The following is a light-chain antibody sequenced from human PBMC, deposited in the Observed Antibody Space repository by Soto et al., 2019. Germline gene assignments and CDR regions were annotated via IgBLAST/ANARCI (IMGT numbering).Light chain of an antibody. J-gene: IGKJ1*01. CDR3: QQYDTSPRT. CDR2: GAS. CDR1: QSVSSNY. Sequence: IVWTQSPGTLSLSPGERATLSCRASQSVSSNYLAWYQQKRGQAPRLLIYGASSRATGIPTRFSGSGSGTDFTLTLSRLEPEDFAVYYCQQYDTSPRTFGQGTKVEI. V-gene: IGKV3-20*01.